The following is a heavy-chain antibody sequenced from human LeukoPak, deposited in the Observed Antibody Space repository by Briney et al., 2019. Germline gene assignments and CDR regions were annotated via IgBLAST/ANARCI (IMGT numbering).Heavy chain of an antibody. J-gene: IGHJ4*02. CDR1: GYTFTSYG. CDR3: ARIPITIFGVVTFEADY. Sequence: ASVKVSCKASGYTFTSYGISWVRQAPGQGLEWMGWIGAYNGNTNYAQKLQGRVTMTTDTSTSTAYMELRSLRSDDTAVYYCARIPITIFGVVTFEADYWGQGTLVTVSS. CDR2: IGAYNGNT. V-gene: IGHV1-18*01. D-gene: IGHD3-3*01.